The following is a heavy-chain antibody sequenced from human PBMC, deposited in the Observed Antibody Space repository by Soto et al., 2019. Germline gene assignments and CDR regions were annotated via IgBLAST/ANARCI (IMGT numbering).Heavy chain of an antibody. CDR2: IYYSGST. V-gene: IGHV4-59*08. D-gene: IGHD7-27*01. CDR3: ARRWGRTFDY. Sequence: SLTLSLTCTVSGGSISSYYWIWLRQPPGKGLEWIGYIYYSGSTNYNPSLKSRVTISVDTSKNQFSLKLSSVTAADTAVYYCARRWGRTFDYWGQGTLVTVSS. CDR1: GGSISSYY. J-gene: IGHJ4*02.